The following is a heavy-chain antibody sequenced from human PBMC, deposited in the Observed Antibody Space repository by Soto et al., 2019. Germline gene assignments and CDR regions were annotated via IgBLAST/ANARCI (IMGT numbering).Heavy chain of an antibody. J-gene: IGHJ5*02. Sequence: ASVKVSCKASGYTFTSFFIHWVRQAPGQGLEWMGIINPIGGGTTYAQNYQGRVTMTRDTSTSTVYMELSSLRSEDTAVYYCARGGTGYSSSSWSPWGQGTLVTVSS. CDR3: ARGGTGYSSSSWSP. D-gene: IGHD6-13*01. CDR2: INPIGGGT. V-gene: IGHV1-46*01. CDR1: GYTFTSFF.